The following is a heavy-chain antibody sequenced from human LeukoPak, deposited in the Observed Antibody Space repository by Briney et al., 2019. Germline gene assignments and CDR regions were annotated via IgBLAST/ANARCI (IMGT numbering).Heavy chain of an antibody. CDR3: AGDWYSGTLDY. V-gene: IGHV1-69*05. J-gene: IGHJ4*02. D-gene: IGHD1-26*01. CDR2: IIPIFGTA. CDR1: GGTFSSYA. Sequence: ASVKVSCKASGGTFSSYAISWVRQAPGQGLEWMGGIIPIFGTANYAQKFQGRVTITTDESTSTAYMELSSLRSEDTAVYYCAGDWYSGTLDYWGQGTLVTVSS.